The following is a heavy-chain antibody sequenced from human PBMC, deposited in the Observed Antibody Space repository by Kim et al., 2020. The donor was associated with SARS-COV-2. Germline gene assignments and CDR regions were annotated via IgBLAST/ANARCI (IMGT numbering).Heavy chain of an antibody. Sequence: GGSLRLSCAASRFTFPTYHKNWVRQAPGKGLEWVSSISSSGTYIFYADSVRGRFTISRDNAKDSLSLQMNSLRAEDTGVYYCARFDGNGLDVWGQWTTVT. CDR1: RFTFPTYH. CDR3: ARFDGNGLDV. D-gene: IGHD3-9*01. J-gene: IGHJ6*02. CDR2: ISSSGTYI. V-gene: IGHV3-21*01.